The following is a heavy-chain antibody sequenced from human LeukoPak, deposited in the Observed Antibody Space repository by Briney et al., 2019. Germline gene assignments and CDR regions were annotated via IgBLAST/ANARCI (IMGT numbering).Heavy chain of an antibody. D-gene: IGHD1-7*01. CDR2: IWSDATTK. V-gene: IGHV3-33*01. CDR3: AREGPVPGTGPFDY. CDR1: GFTFSSNG. Sequence: PGRSLRLSCAASGFTFSSNGMHWVRQAQGKRLEWVAVIWSDATTKYYADSVKGRFTISRDNSENTLYLQMNSLRAEDSAVYYCAREGPVPGTGPFDYWGQGALVTVPS. J-gene: IGHJ4*02.